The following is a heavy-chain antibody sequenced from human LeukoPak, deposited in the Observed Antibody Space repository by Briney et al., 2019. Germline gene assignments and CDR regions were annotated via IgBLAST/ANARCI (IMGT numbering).Heavy chain of an antibody. CDR1: GYTFTSYF. CDR3: TSDASCSGGNCYDWFDP. CDR2: IHPSVGRA. Sequence: GASVNVSYKASGYTFTSYFMHWVRQAPGPRLEWMGIIHPSVGRASYARNFQRRVTMTRDTSTSTVYMELSSLSSADTALYYCTSDASCSGGNCYDWFDPWGQGTLVT. V-gene: IGHV1-46*01. D-gene: IGHD2-15*01. J-gene: IGHJ5*02.